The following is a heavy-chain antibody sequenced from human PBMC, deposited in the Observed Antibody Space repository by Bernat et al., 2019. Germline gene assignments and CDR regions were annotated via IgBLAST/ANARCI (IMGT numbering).Heavy chain of an antibody. J-gene: IGHJ4*02. CDR1: GGSISSSSYY. CDR3: ASTLEVGATYY. CDR2: IYYSGST. Sequence: QLQLQESGPGLVKPSETLSLTCTVSGGSISSSSYYWGWIRQPPGKGLEWIGSIYYSGSTYYNPSLKSRVTISVDTSKNQFSLKLSSVTAADTAVYYCASTLEVGATYYCGQGTLVTVSS. D-gene: IGHD1-26*01. V-gene: IGHV4-39*01.